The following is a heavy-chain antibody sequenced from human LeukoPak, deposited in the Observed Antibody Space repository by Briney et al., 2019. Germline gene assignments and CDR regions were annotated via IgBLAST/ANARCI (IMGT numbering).Heavy chain of an antibody. Sequence: PRGSLRLSCAASGFTFSNYAMSWVRQAPGKGLEWVSVISGSDESTYCADSVKGRFTISRDNSENTLYLEMNSLRAEDTAVYYCAREAWGFDYWGQGTLVTVSS. V-gene: IGHV3-23*01. CDR3: AREAWGFDY. J-gene: IGHJ4*02. CDR2: ISGSDEST. CDR1: GFTFSNYA. D-gene: IGHD7-27*01.